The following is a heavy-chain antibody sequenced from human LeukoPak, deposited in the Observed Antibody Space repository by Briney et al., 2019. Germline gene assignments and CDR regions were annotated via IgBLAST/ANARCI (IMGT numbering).Heavy chain of an antibody. V-gene: IGHV4-34*01. CDR3: ARFTRGATAGAFDI. J-gene: IGHJ3*02. CDR1: GGSFSGYY. CDR2: INHSGST. D-gene: IGHD1-26*01. Sequence: SETLSLTCAVYGGSFSGYYWSWIRQPPGKGLEWIGEINHSGSTNYNPSLKSRVTISVDTSKNQFSLELSSVTAADTAVYYCARFTRGATAGAFDIWGQGTMVTVSS.